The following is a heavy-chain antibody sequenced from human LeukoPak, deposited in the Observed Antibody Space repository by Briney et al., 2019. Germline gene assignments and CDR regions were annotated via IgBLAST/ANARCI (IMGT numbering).Heavy chain of an antibody. Sequence: GGSLRLSCAASGFTFSGSAMHWVRQASGEGLEWVGRIRSKANSYATAYAASVKGRVTISRDDSKNTAYLQMNSLKTEDTAVYYCTRNKVDTAMVWGPYNMDVWGKGTTVTVSS. CDR1: GFTFSGSA. V-gene: IGHV3-73*01. D-gene: IGHD5-18*01. CDR2: IRSKANSYAT. CDR3: TRNKVDTAMVWGPYNMDV. J-gene: IGHJ6*03.